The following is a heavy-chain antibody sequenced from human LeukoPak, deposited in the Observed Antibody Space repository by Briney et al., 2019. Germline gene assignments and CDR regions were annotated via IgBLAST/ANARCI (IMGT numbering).Heavy chain of an antibody. D-gene: IGHD3-9*01. V-gene: IGHV4-61*02. CDR3: ARGKRDLDILNL. CDR1: GGSISSGSYY. J-gene: IGHJ5*02. CDR2: IYTSGST. Sequence: SETLSLTXTVSGGSISSGSYYWSWIRQPAGKGLEWIGRIYTSGSTNYNPSLKSRVTISVDTSKNQFSLKLSSVTAADTAVYYCARGKRDLDILNLWGQGTLVTVSS.